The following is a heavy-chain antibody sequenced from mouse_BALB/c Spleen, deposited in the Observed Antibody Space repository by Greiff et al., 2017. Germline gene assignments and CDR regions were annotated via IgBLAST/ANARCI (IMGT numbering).Heavy chain of an antibody. CDR3: ARWLLDYAMDY. CDR1: GYTFTSYW. V-gene: IGHV1-7*01. J-gene: IGHJ4*01. Sequence: VQLQQSGAELAKPGASVKMSCKASGYTFTSYWMHWVKQRPGQGLEWIGYINPSTGYTEYNQKFKDKATLTADKSSSTAYMQLSSLTSEDSAVYYCARWLLDYAMDYWGQGTSVTVAS. D-gene: IGHD2-3*01. CDR2: INPSTGYT.